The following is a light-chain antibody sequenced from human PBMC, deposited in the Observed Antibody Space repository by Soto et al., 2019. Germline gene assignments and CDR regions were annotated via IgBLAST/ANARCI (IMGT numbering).Light chain of an antibody. V-gene: IGLV7-46*02. CDR2: DTS. CDR3: LLSFGGARV. CDR1: TGAVTNGHY. Sequence: QAVVTQEPSLTVSPGGTVTLTCGSSTGAVTNGHYPYWFQQKPGQAPRTLVYDTSKTQSWTPARFSGSLLGGKAALTLLGAQSEDEAEYYCLLSFGGARVFGGGTKVTV. J-gene: IGLJ3*02.